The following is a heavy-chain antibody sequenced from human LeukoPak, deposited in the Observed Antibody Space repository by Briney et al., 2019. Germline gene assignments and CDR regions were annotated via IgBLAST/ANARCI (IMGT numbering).Heavy chain of an antibody. CDR3: AKSVLSIAVAGPLVYFDY. Sequence: GGSLRLSCAASGFTFSSYAMSWVRQAPGKGLEWVSAISGSGGSTYYADSVKGRFTISRDNSKNTLYLQMNSLRAEDTAVYYCAKSVLSIAVAGPLVYFDYWGQGTLITVSS. D-gene: IGHD6-19*01. CDR2: ISGSGGST. J-gene: IGHJ4*02. CDR1: GFTFSSYA. V-gene: IGHV3-23*01.